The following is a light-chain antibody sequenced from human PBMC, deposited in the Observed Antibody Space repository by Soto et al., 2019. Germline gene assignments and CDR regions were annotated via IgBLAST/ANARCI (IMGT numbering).Light chain of an antibody. V-gene: IGKV3-20*01. J-gene: IGKJ2*01. Sequence: EILLTQSPGTLSLSPGERATLSCRASQRVSSSYLAWYQQKPGQAPRLLIYGASSRATGIPDRFSVSGSGTDFTLTISRLEPEDFAVYYCQQYGSSPTFGQGTKLEIK. CDR3: QQYGSSPT. CDR2: GAS. CDR1: QRVSSSY.